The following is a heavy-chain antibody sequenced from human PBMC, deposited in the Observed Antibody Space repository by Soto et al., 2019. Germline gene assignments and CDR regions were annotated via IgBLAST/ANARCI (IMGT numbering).Heavy chain of an antibody. CDR1: GGFISSSSYF. J-gene: IGHJ5*02. Sequence: SETLSLTCTISGGFISSSSYFWAWIRQSPGKGLGWIGSIDYTGTTYNNPSLKSRVTMSVDTSKNHFSLKVDSVTAADTALYYCCRRAPEGFDPWGQGTLVTVSS. CDR2: IDYTGTT. CDR3: CRRAPEGFDP. V-gene: IGHV4-39*02.